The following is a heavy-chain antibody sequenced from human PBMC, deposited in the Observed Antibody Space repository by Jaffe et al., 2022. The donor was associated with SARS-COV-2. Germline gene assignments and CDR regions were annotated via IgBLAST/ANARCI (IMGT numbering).Heavy chain of an antibody. CDR3: ARVPGYYKYQFDY. V-gene: IGHV3-74*01. Sequence: EVQLVESGGGLVQPGGSLRLSCAASGFTFSNYWMHWVRQAPGKGLEWVSRINSDGRSTFYADSVKGRFTISRDNAKNTLYLQMNSLRAEDTAVYYCARVPGYYKYQFDYWGQGTLVTVSS. D-gene: IGHD3-22*01. CDR1: GFTFSNYW. CDR2: INSDGRST. J-gene: IGHJ4*02.